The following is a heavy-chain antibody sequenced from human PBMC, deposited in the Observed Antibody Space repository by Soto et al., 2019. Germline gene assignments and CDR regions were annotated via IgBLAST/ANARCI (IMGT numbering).Heavy chain of an antibody. J-gene: IGHJ4*01. V-gene: IGHV3-48*04. CDR1: GFTFSTYA. Sequence: GSLRLSCAASGFTFSTYAMNWVRQAPGKGLEWVSYISSGSGSIYYADSVKGRFTISRDNAKNSLYLQMNNLRAEDTAMYYCARNSETYRGLFDYWGHGTLVTVSS. CDR3: ARNSETYRGLFDY. CDR2: ISSGSGSI. D-gene: IGHD1-26*01.